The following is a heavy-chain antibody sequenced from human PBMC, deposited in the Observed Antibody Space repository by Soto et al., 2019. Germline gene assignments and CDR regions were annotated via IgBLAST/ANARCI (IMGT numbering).Heavy chain of an antibody. CDR1: GFSLSTSGVV. CDR3: AHSIDQIPKSFRGVTFDY. J-gene: IGHJ4*02. V-gene: IGHV2-5*02. D-gene: IGHD3-10*01. Sequence: QITLKESGPTLVKPTQTLTLTCTFSGFSLSTSGVVVGWIRQPPGKALEGLALIYWDDDKRYSPSLKSRLTITKDSSKNQVVLTMTNMDPVDTATYYCAHSIDQIPKSFRGVTFDYWGQGTLVTVSS. CDR2: IYWDDDK.